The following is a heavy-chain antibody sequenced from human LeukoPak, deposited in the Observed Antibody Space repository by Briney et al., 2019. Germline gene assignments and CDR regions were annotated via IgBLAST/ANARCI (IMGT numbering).Heavy chain of an antibody. V-gene: IGHV4-38-2*02. CDR1: GYSISSGYY. J-gene: IGHJ5*02. Sequence: PSETLSLTCTVSGYSISSGYYWGWIRQPPGKGLEWIGSIYHSGSTYYNPSLKSRVTISVDTSKNQFSLKLSSVTAADTAVYYCARVGRGPDSSSRSWFDPWGQGTLVTVSS. CDR3: ARVGRGPDSSSRSWFDP. D-gene: IGHD6-6*01. CDR2: IYHSGST.